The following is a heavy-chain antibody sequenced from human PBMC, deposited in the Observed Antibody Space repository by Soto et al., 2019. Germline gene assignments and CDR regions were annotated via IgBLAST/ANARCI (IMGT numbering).Heavy chain of an antibody. J-gene: IGHJ4*02. CDR2: ISNDGSNK. Sequence: PGGSLRLSCTASGFTFSSYGMHWVRQAPGKGLEWVAVISNDGSNKYYADSVKGRFTISRDNSKNMLYLQVNSLRAEDTAVFYCSKVGGRFSTLGPFDYWGQGTLVTVSS. CDR1: GFTFSSYG. D-gene: IGHD3-3*01. V-gene: IGHV3-30*18. CDR3: SKVGGRFSTLGPFDY.